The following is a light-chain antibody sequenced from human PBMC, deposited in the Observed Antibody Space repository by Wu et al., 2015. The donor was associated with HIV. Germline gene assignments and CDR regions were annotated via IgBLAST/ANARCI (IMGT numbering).Light chain of an antibody. CDR1: QSVSSTS. Sequence: EIVLTQSPGTLSLSPGERATLSCRASQSVSSTSLAWYQQKPGQAPRLLIYGASSRATGIPDRFSGSGSATEFTLTISRLESEDFAVYYCQQYGDSLTWTFGRRDQGGNQT. J-gene: IGKJ1*01. CDR3: QQYGDSLTWT. V-gene: IGKV3-20*01. CDR2: GAS.